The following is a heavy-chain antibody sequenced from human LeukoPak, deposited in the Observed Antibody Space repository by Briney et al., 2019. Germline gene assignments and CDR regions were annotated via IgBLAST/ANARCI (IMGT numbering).Heavy chain of an antibody. CDR1: GYTFTGYY. V-gene: IGHV1-2*06. Sequence: ASVKVSCKASGYTFTGYYMHWVRQAPGQGLEWMGRINPNSGGTNYAQKFQGRVTMTRDTSISTAYMELSRLRSDDTAVYYCAKSQLRLGEFSAFDYWGQGTLVTVSS. D-gene: IGHD3-16*02. J-gene: IGHJ4*02. CDR2: INPNSGGT. CDR3: AKSQLRLGEFSAFDY.